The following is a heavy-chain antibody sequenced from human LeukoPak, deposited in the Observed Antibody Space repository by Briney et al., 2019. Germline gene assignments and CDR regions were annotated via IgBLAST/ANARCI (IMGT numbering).Heavy chain of an antibody. D-gene: IGHD5-18*01. CDR1: GFTFSSYG. J-gene: IGHJ5*02. CDR3: AKDHHSGFSYGYNH. Sequence: GGSLRLSCAASGFTFSSYGIHWVRQAPGKGLEWVAVISYDGSDKYYADSVKGRFTISRDNSKRTLYLQMNSLRAEDTAIYYCAKDHHSGFSYGYNHWGQGTLVTVSS. V-gene: IGHV3-30*18. CDR2: ISYDGSDK.